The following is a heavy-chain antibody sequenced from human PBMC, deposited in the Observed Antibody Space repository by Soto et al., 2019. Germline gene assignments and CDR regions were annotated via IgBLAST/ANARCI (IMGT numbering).Heavy chain of an antibody. CDR3: AKNGLDNSPSAIDS. V-gene: IGHV3-23*01. D-gene: IGHD2-8*01. CDR1: GFTFRNNV. Sequence: GSLRLSCAASGFTFRNNVLSWVRQAPGKGLDWVSGITGSGRDTYYADSVKGRFTISRDNSKNMVFLQMNSLRAEDTALYYCAKNGLDNSPSAIDSWGPGSLVTVSS. CDR2: ITGSGRDT. J-gene: IGHJ4*02.